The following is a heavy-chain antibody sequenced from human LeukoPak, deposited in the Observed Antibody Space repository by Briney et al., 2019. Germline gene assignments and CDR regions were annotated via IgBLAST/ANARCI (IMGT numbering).Heavy chain of an antibody. J-gene: IGHJ4*02. D-gene: IGHD2-15*01. CDR1: GFTFSSYS. Sequence: GGSLRLSCAASGFTFSSYSMNWVRQAPGKGLEWVSSISSSSSYIYYADSVKGRFTISRDNAKNSLYLQMNSLRAEDTAVYYCARDSPRGGIIDYWGQGTLVTVSS. CDR3: ARDSPRGGIIDY. CDR2: ISSSSSYI. V-gene: IGHV3-21*01.